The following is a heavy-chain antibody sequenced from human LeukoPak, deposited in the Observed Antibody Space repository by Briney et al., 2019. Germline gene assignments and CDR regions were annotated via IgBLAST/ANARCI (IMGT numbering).Heavy chain of an antibody. CDR2: ISSNGGST. CDR1: GFTFSSYG. V-gene: IGHV3-64D*08. CDR3: VKEMPGVAVTGILDH. J-gene: IGHJ4*02. Sequence: GGSLRLSCSASGFTFSSYGLHWVRQAPGKGLQYVSGISSNGGSTDYADSVKGRFTISRDNSKNTLYLQMSSLRAEDTAVYYCVKEMPGVAVTGILDHWGQRTLVTVSS. D-gene: IGHD6-19*01.